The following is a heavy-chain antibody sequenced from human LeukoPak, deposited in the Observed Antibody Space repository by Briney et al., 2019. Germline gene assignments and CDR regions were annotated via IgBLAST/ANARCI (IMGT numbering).Heavy chain of an antibody. CDR3: ARAVVVGATFFDY. V-gene: IGHV4-34*01. CDR2: INHSGST. CDR1: GGSFSGYY. Sequence: SETLSLTCAVYGGSFSGYYWRWIRQPPGKGLEWIGEINHSGSTNYNPSLKSRVTISVDKSKNQFSLKLSSVTAADTAVYYCARAVVVGATFFDYWGQGTLVTVSS. D-gene: IGHD1-26*01. J-gene: IGHJ4*02.